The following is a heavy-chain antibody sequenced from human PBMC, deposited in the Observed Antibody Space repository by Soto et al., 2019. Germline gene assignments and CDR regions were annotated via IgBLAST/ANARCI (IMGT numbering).Heavy chain of an antibody. V-gene: IGHV1-24*01. CDR2: FDPEDGET. D-gene: IGHD6-19*01. CDR1: GYTLTELS. Sequence: ASVKVSCKVSGYTLTELSMHWVRQAPGKGLEWMGGFDPEDGETIYAQKLQGRVTMTTDTSTSTAYMELRSLRSDDTAVYYCARGSSGLYGMDVWGQGTTVTVSS. J-gene: IGHJ6*02. CDR3: ARGSSGLYGMDV.